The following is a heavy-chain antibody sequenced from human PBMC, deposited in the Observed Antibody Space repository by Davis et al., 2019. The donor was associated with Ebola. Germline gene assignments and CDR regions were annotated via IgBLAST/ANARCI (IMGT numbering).Heavy chain of an antibody. Sequence: GESLKISCAASGFTFSSYAMHWVRQAPGKGLEWVAVISYDGSNKYYADSVKGRFTISRDNAKNSLYLQMNSFHQGPIGLPPGALLQEHLWG. D-gene: IGHD1-26*01. CDR2: ISYDGSNK. CDR3: ALLQEHL. V-gene: IGHV3-30-3*01. J-gene: IGHJ6*01. CDR1: GFTFSSYA.